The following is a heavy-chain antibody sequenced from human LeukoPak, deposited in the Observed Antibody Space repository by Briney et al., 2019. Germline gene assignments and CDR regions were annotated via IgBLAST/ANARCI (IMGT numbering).Heavy chain of an antibody. CDR3: ASQYYDILTGYYTAPFDY. Sequence: PSETLSLTCTVSGGSISSYYWSWIRQRPGKGLEWIGYIYYSGSTNYNPSLKSRVTISVDTSKNQFSLKLSSVTAADTAVYYCASQYYDILTGYYTAPFDYWGQGTLVTVSS. J-gene: IGHJ4*02. D-gene: IGHD3-9*01. CDR2: IYYSGST. CDR1: GGSISSYY. V-gene: IGHV4-59*01.